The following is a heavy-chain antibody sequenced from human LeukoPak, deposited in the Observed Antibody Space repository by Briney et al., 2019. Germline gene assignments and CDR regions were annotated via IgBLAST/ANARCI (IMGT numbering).Heavy chain of an antibody. J-gene: IGHJ4*02. V-gene: IGHV4-34*01. CDR3: ARLSGWTTVTPYYFDY. CDR1: GGSFSVYY. Sequence: SETLSLTCAVYGGSFSVYYWSWIRQPPGKGLEWIGEINHSGSTNYNPSLKSRVTISVDTSKNQFSLKLSSVTAADTAVYYCARLSGWTTVTPYYFDYWGQGTLVTVSS. CDR2: INHSGST. D-gene: IGHD4-17*01.